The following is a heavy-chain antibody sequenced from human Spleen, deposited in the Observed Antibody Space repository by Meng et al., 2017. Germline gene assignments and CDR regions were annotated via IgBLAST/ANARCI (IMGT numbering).Heavy chain of an antibody. J-gene: IGHJ4*02. CDR1: RYTFTIYD. Sequence: VQLVQSGAEVKKPGASVKVSCKASRYTFTIYDINWVRQATGQGLEWMGWRNPNSDNIGYAQKFQGRVTMTRNTSISTAYMELSSLRSEDTAVYYCARDYCSGGSCYRAYFFWGQGTLVTVSS. D-gene: IGHD2-15*01. V-gene: IGHV1-8*01. CDR2: RNPNSDNI. CDR3: ARDYCSGGSCYRAYFF.